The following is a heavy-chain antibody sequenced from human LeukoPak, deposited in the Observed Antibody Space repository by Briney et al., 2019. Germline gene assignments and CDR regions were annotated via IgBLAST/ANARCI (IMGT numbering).Heavy chain of an antibody. V-gene: IGHV4-59*12. CDR3: ARESNYHGSGTGWFDP. Sequence: TTSETLSLTCTVSGGSISTYYWSWIRQPPGKGLEWIGYIYYSGSTNYNPSLKSRVIIPLDTSKNQLSLKLSSVTAADTAVYYCARESNYHGSGTGWFDPWGQGTLVTVSS. D-gene: IGHD3-10*01. CDR1: GGSISTYY. CDR2: IYYSGST. J-gene: IGHJ5*02.